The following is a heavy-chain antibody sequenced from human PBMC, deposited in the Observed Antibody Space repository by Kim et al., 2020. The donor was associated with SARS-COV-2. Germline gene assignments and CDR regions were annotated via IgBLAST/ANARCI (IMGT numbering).Heavy chain of an antibody. D-gene: IGHD2-21*02. V-gene: IGHV1-69*13. CDR3: AREGCGGDCHHSPSAYYYGMDV. Sequence: SVKVSCKASGGTFSSYAISWVRQAPGQGLEWMGGIIPIFGTANYAQKFQGRVTITADESTSTAYMELSSLRSEDTAVYYCAREGCGGDCHHSPSAYYYGMDVWGQGTTVTVSS. J-gene: IGHJ6*02. CDR2: IIPIFGTA. CDR1: GGTFSSYA.